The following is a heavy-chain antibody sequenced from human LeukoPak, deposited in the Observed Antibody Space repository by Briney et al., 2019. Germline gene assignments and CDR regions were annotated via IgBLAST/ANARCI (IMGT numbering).Heavy chain of an antibody. Sequence: GGSLRLSCAASGFTVSSNYMSWVRQAPGKGLEWVSVIYSGGSTYYADSVKGRFTISRDNSKNTLYLQMNSLRTEDTAVYYCARDNFNWAAFDIWGQGTMVTVSS. V-gene: IGHV3-66*01. J-gene: IGHJ3*02. CDR2: IYSGGST. D-gene: IGHD1-20*01. CDR3: ARDNFNWAAFDI. CDR1: GFTVSSNY.